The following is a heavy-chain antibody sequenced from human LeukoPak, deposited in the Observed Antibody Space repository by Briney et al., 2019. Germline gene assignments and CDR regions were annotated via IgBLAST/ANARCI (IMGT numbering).Heavy chain of an antibody. V-gene: IGHV3-23*01. Sequence: GGSLRLSCAASGFTFSSYAMSWVRQAPGKGLEWVSAISGSGGSTYYADSVKGRFTISRDNSKNTLNLQMNSLRAEDTAVYYCAKDPTHYRVWDYYETIGLSYWGQGTLVTVSS. CDR1: GFTFSSYA. J-gene: IGHJ4*02. CDR2: ISGSGGST. CDR3: AKDPTHYRVWDYYETIGLSY. D-gene: IGHD3-22*01.